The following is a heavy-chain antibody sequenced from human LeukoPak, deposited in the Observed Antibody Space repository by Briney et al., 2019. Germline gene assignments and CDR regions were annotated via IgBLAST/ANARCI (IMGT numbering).Heavy chain of an antibody. CDR3: AAANEITMIVDDAFDI. V-gene: IGHV1-58*02. CDR2: IVVGSGNT. Sequence: GASVKVSCKASGFTFTSSAMQWVRQARGQGLEWIGWIVVGSGNTNYAQKFQERVTITRDMSTSTAYMELSSLRSEDTAVYYCAAANEITMIVDDAFDIWGQGTMVTVSS. CDR1: GFTFTSSA. D-gene: IGHD3-22*01. J-gene: IGHJ3*02.